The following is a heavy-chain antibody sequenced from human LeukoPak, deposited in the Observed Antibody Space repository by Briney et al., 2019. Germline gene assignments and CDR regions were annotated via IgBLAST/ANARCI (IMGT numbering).Heavy chain of an antibody. D-gene: IGHD3-22*01. CDR3: ARDPYYYDSSGYIDY. Sequence: GGSLRLSCVASGFIFSTYGLHWVRQSPGRGLEWVAVIWYDGSQRYYADSVKGRFTISRGNSKNTLYLQMNSLRAEDTAVYYCARDPYYYDSSGYIDYWGQGTLVTVSS. V-gene: IGHV3-33*01. CDR1: GFIFSTYG. J-gene: IGHJ4*02. CDR2: IWYDGSQR.